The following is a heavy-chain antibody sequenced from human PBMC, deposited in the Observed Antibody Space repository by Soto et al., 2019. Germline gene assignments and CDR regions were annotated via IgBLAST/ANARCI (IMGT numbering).Heavy chain of an antibody. CDR2: IIYNGSNK. Sequence: GGSLSLSCAASGFTFSSYGMHWVRQPPGKGLEWVAVIIYNGSNKYNPAPVKGRVNIARDNSNNTRYLQKNRLRAEDTAVYYCAKPVDYCVSGYYNDALDVWGQGTMVTVSS. CDR3: AKPVDYCVSGYYNDALDV. J-gene: IGHJ3*01. D-gene: IGHD3-9*01. V-gene: IGHV3-30*18. CDR1: GFTFSSYG.